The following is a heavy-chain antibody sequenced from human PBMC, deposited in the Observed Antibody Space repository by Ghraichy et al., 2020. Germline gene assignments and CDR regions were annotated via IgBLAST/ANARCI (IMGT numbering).Heavy chain of an antibody. V-gene: IGHV6-1*01. CDR2: TYYRSKWHN. J-gene: IGHJ4*02. CDR1: GDSVSSKNSA. Sequence: SQTLSLTCVISGDSVSSKNSAWNWIRQSPSRDLEWLGRTYYRSKWHNDYAISVKSRITINPDTSRNQFSLHLNSVTPEDTAIYYCARNTGDLDYWGQGTLVTVSS. CDR3: ARNTGDLDY. D-gene: IGHD7-27*01.